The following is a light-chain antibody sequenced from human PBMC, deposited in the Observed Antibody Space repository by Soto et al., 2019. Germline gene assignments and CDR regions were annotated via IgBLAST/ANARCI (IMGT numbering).Light chain of an antibody. Sequence: QSVLTQPASVSGSPGQSITISCAGTSRDVGRYTYVSWYQQHPGKAPKLIIYDVYNRPSGVSNRFSGSKSGNTASLTISGLQAEDEADYYCTSYTSTSTPYVFGGGTKVTVL. CDR3: TSYTSTSTPYV. J-gene: IGLJ1*01. CDR2: DVY. CDR1: SRDVGRYTY. V-gene: IGLV2-14*01.